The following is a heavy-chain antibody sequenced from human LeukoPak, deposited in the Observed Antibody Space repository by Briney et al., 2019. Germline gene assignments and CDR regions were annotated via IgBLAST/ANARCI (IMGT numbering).Heavy chain of an antibody. Sequence: GGSLRLSCAPSGFTVSSNYMSWVRQAPGKGLEWVSVIYSGGSTYYADSVKGRFTISRDNSKNTLYLQMNSLRAEDTAVYYCARGGYYGLGNDFRFDPWGQGTLVTVSS. CDR3: ARGGYYGLGNDFRFDP. V-gene: IGHV3-53*01. CDR1: GFTVSSNY. J-gene: IGHJ5*02. D-gene: IGHD3-10*01. CDR2: IYSGGST.